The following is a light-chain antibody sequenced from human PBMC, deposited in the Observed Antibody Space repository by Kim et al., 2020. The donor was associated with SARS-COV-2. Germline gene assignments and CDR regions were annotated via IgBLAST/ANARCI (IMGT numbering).Light chain of an antibody. Sequence: AAAGDRVTITCRASQGIGSYLAWYQQKPGKAPKLLIYAASTLQSGVPSRFSGSGSATDFTLTITSRQPEDFATYYCQQLEYYPRTFGQGTRLDIK. V-gene: IGKV1-9*01. CDR3: QQLEYYPRT. CDR2: AAS. CDR1: QGIGSY. J-gene: IGKJ5*01.